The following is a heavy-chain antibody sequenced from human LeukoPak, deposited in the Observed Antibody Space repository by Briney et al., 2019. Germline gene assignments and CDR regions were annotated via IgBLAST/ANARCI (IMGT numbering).Heavy chain of an antibody. J-gene: IGHJ4*02. CDR1: GGSFSAYL. V-gene: IGHV4-34*01. CDR3: ATSKWFGIETEY. Sequence: SETLSLTCAVYGGSFSAYLWTWFRQPPGKGLEWVGEINPSGTTKYHPSLKSRVTISGDTSKNQISLRLSAVTAADTAVYYCATSKWFGIETEYWGQGTLVTVSS. CDR2: INPSGTT. D-gene: IGHD3-10*01.